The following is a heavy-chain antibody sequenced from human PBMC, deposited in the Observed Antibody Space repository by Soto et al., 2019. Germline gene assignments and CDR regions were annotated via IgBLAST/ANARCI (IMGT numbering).Heavy chain of an antibody. CDR2: IYSSGST. D-gene: IGHD5-12*01. CDR3: GTAAWQHPFHY. J-gene: IGHJ4*02. V-gene: IGHV4-61*01. Sequence: QVQLQESGPGLVKPSETLSLTCTVSGGSVSSGSYYWNWIRQPPGKGLEWIGYIYSSGSTNFNPALKNRVTMSVDTSTNQSSLNLNSTTAADTAMYYCGTAAWQHPFHYWGQGTLVTVSS. CDR1: GGSVSSGSYY.